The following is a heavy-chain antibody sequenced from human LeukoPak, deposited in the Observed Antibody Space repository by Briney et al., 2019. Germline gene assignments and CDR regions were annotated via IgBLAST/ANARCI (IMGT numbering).Heavy chain of an antibody. Sequence: GASLKISCKASGYSFTHYWIGWVRQMPGKGLEWMGIISPSDSDTKYSPSFQGQVTISADKSITTAYLQWSSLKASDSAMYYCARRAPTSATRVFDYWGQGTLVTVSS. J-gene: IGHJ4*02. CDR3: ARRAPTSATRVFDY. V-gene: IGHV5-51*01. CDR2: ISPSDSDT. D-gene: IGHD2-15*01. CDR1: GYSFTHYW.